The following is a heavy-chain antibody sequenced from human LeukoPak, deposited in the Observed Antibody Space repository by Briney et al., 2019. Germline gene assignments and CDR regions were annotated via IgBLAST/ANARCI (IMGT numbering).Heavy chain of an antibody. CDR1: GGTFSSYA. V-gene: IGHV1-69*13. D-gene: IGHD1-26*01. J-gene: IGHJ3*02. Sequence: ASVKVSCKASGGTFSSYAISWVGQAPGQGLEWMGGIIPIFGTANYAQKFQGRVTITADESTSTAYMELSSLRSEDTAVYYCARGRGSDWGIAAFDIWGQGTMVTVSS. CDR3: ARGRGSDWGIAAFDI. CDR2: IIPIFGTA.